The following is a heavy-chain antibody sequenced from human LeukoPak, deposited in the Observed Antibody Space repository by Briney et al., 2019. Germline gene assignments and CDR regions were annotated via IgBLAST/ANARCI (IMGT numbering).Heavy chain of an antibody. J-gene: IGHJ6*03. CDR1: GYTFSSYG. D-gene: IGHD1-26*01. V-gene: IGHV1-18*01. CDR2: ISAYNGNT. Sequence: ASVKVSCKASGYTFSSYGLSWVRQAPGQGLEWMGWISAYNGNTNYAQKFQGRVSMTTDTSTSTAYMELRSLRSDDTAVYYCARDPIMEWEIICYYNYMDVWGKGTTVTISS. CDR3: ARDPIMEWEIICYYNYMDV.